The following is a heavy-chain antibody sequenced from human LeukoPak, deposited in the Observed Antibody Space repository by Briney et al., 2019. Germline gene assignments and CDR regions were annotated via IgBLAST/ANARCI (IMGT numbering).Heavy chain of an antibody. J-gene: IGHJ4*02. CDR1: GGSFSGYY. Sequence: SETLSLTCAVYGGSFSGYYWSWIRQPPGKGLEWIGEINHSGGTNYNPSLKSRVTISVDTSKNQFSLKLSSVTAADTAVYYCARGSPYRTFDYWGQGTLVTVSS. CDR3: ARGSPYRTFDY. D-gene: IGHD3-16*01. CDR2: INHSGGT. V-gene: IGHV4-34*01.